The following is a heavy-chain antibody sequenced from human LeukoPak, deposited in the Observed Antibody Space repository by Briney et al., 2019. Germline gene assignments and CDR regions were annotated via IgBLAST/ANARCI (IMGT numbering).Heavy chain of an antibody. CDR2: IYYNGST. D-gene: IGHD5-24*01. Sequence: PSQTLSLTCTVSGGSISSGGYYWSWIRQHPGKGLEWIGYIYYNGSTYYNPSLKSRVTISVDTSKNQFSLKLSSVTAADTAVYYCARSTLDRVEMARYGMDVWGQGTTVTVSS. J-gene: IGHJ6*02. V-gene: IGHV4-31*03. CDR1: GGSISSGGYY. CDR3: ARSTLDRVEMARYGMDV.